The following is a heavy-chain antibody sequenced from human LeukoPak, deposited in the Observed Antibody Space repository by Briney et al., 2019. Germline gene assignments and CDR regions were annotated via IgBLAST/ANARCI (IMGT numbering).Heavy chain of an antibody. CDR1: GGSFSGYY. Sequence: SETLSLTCAVYGGSFSGYYWSWIRQPPGEGLEWIGEINHSGSTNYNPSLKSRVTISVDTSKNQFSLKLSSVTAADTAVYYCARGNLWDYRRYYYYMDVWGKGTTGTVSS. CDR3: ARGNLWDYRRYYYYMDV. J-gene: IGHJ6*03. CDR2: INHSGST. D-gene: IGHD4-11*01. V-gene: IGHV4-34*01.